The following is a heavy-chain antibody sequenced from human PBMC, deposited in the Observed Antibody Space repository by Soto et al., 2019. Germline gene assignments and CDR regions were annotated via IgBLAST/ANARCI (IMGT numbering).Heavy chain of an antibody. V-gene: IGHV4-34*01. J-gene: IGHJ4*02. Sequence: QVQLQQWGAGLLKPSETLSLTCAVYGGSFSGYYWSWIRQPPGKGLEWIGEINHSGSTNYNPSLKSRVTLSVGKSKNQCSLQLSSVTAADPAVYYCARGMAAGYYFDYWGQGTLVAVSS. D-gene: IGHD6-13*01. CDR1: GGSFSGYY. CDR3: ARGMAAGYYFDY. CDR2: INHSGST.